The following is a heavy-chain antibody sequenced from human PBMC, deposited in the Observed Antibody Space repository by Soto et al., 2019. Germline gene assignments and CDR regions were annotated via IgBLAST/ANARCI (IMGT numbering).Heavy chain of an antibody. J-gene: IGHJ6*02. CDR3: GKAVAQPYYYYYGMDV. D-gene: IGHD2-15*01. CDR1: GFTFSSYG. V-gene: IGHV3-30*18. Sequence: QVQLVESGGGVVQPGRSLRLSCAASGFTFSSYGMHWVRQAPGKGLEWVAVISYDGSNKYYADSVKGRFTISRDNSKNTLYLQMNSLRAEDTAVYYCGKAVAQPYYYYYGMDVWGQGTTVTVSS. CDR2: ISYDGSNK.